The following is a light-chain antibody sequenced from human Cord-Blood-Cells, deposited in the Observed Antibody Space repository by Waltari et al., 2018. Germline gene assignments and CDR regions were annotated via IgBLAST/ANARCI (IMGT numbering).Light chain of an antibody. CDR3: QQYYSYPYT. CDR1: QGISSY. J-gene: IGKJ2*01. CDR2: AAS. Sequence: IRMTQSPSSLSASTGDRVTITCRASQGISSYLAWYQQKPGKAPKLLIYAASTLQNRVPSRLSGSVSWTDFTLTISCLQSEDFATYYCQQYYSYPYTFGHGTKLEIK. V-gene: IGKV1-8*01.